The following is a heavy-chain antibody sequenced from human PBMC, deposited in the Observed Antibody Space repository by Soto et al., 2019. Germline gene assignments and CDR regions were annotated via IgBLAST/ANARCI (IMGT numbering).Heavy chain of an antibody. CDR1: GFTFSNYG. J-gene: IGHJ4*02. Sequence: QVQLVESGGGAVQPGRSLRLSCAASGFTFSNYGMHWVRQAPGKGLEWVAVISDDGRNKYYVDSVKGRFTISRDNSKNTLYLQMNSLRGDDTAVFYCAKDLNAFRSGLDYWGQGTLVTVSS. V-gene: IGHV3-30*18. D-gene: IGHD3-3*01. CDR2: ISDDGRNK. CDR3: AKDLNAFRSGLDY.